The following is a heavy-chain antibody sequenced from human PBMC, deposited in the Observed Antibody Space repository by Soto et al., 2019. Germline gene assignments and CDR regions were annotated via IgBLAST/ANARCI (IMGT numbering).Heavy chain of an antibody. CDR1: GFTFSSYT. D-gene: IGHD2-2*01. Sequence: PGGSLRLSCAASGFTFSSYTMSWVRQAPGKGLEWVSVIGGSGGSPYYADSVQGRFTTSRDNPKNTLYLQMNSLRAEDTAIYYCAKARCSSTTCYVPDYWGQGTLVTVSS. V-gene: IGHV3-23*01. J-gene: IGHJ4*02. CDR3: AKARCSSTTCYVPDY. CDR2: IGGSGGSP.